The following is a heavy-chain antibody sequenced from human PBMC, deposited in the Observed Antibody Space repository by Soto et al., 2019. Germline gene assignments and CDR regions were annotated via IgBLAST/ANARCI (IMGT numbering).Heavy chain of an antibody. J-gene: IGHJ3*02. CDR2: IDPNDSFI. V-gene: IGHV5-10-1*01. CDR1: GYRFTGFW. CDR3: ARQASGGSRDAFDI. Sequence: GESLKISCQGSGYRFTGFWLNWVRQRPGKGLEWVGRIDPNDSFINYSPPFEGHVTISADKSISTAYLQWTRLQAADTAIYYCARQASGGSRDAFDIWRQGTMVTVSS. D-gene: IGHD2-15*01.